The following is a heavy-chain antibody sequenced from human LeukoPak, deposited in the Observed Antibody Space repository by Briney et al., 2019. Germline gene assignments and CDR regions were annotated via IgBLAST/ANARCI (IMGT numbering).Heavy chain of an antibody. CDR3: ARGFRGWYAEGFDY. V-gene: IGHV3-7*01. D-gene: IGHD6-19*01. J-gene: IGHJ4*02. CDR1: GFSFSSYW. Sequence: GGSLRLSCAASGFSFSSYWMSWVRQAPGKGLEWVANIKEDGSEKYYVDSVKGRFTISRDNAKNSLYLQMNSLRAEDTAVYYCARGFRGWYAEGFDYWGQGTVVTVSS. CDR2: IKEDGSEK.